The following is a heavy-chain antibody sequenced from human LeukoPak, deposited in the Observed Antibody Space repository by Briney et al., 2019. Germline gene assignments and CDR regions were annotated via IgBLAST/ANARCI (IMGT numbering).Heavy chain of an antibody. CDR2: IRSKAYGGTT. Sequence: GGSLRLSCTASGFTFGDYAMSWFRQAPGKGLEWVGFIRSKAYGGTTEYAASVKGRITISRDDSKSIAYLQMNSLKTEDTAVYYCTRYSSSWSTLDYWGQGTLVTVSS. V-gene: IGHV3-49*03. CDR3: TRYSSSWSTLDY. J-gene: IGHJ4*02. D-gene: IGHD6-13*01. CDR1: GFTFGDYA.